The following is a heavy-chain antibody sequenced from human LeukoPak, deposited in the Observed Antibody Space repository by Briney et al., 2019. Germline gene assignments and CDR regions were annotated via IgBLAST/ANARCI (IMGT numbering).Heavy chain of an antibody. Sequence: GGSLRLSCAASGFTFSDYYMSWIRQAPGKGLEWVSYITSSGSSINYADSVKGRFTISRDNAKNSLYLQMNSLRAEDTAVYYCARTHYDYRYNWFDPWGQGTLVTVSS. D-gene: IGHD4-11*01. CDR2: ITSSGSSI. J-gene: IGHJ5*02. CDR1: GFTFSDYY. CDR3: ARTHYDYRYNWFDP. V-gene: IGHV3-11*04.